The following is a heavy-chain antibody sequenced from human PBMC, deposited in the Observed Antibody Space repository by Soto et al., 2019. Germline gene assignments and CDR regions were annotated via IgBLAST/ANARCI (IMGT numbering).Heavy chain of an antibody. D-gene: IGHD1-1*01. Sequence: QVQLVQSGAEVKKPGASVKVSCKASGYTFSTYGFSWVRQAPGQGLEWMGWIGADNGDTNYAQNFQGRVTMTTDTSTTTSYMELRNLTSGDTAVYFCARDWKGAEGFDPWGQGTMVTVSS. V-gene: IGHV1-18*01. CDR1: GYTFSTYG. J-gene: IGHJ5*02. CDR3: ARDWKGAEGFDP. CDR2: IGADNGDT.